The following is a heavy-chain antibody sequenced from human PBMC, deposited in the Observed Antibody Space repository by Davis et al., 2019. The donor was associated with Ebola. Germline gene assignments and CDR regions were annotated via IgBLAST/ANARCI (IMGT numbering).Heavy chain of an antibody. CDR2: ISYTGST. CDR3: ARVWPQKYSSLGYYYYGMDV. Sequence: SETLSLTCTVSGGSISSYYWSWVRQHPGKGLEWIGCISYTGSTYSNPSLESRVIMSVDTSRNQFSLKLSSVTAADTAVYYCARVWPQKYSSLGYYYYGMDVWGKGTTVTVSS. CDR1: GGSISSYY. V-gene: IGHV4-59*06. D-gene: IGHD6-6*01. J-gene: IGHJ6*04.